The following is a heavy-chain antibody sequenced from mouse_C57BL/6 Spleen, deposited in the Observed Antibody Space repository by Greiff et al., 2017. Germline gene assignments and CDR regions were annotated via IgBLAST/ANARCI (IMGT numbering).Heavy chain of an antibody. CDR2: IDPSDSYT. CDR1: GYTFTSYW. D-gene: IGHD2-3*01. V-gene: IGHV1-69*01. Sequence: QVQLQKSGPELVKPGASVKLSCKASGYTFTSYWMHWVKQRPGQGLEWIGEIDPSDSYTNYNQKFKGKSTLTVDKSSSTAYMQLSSLTSEDSAVYYCARRGIYDGFFDYWGQGTTLTVSS. J-gene: IGHJ2*01. CDR3: ARRGIYDGFFDY.